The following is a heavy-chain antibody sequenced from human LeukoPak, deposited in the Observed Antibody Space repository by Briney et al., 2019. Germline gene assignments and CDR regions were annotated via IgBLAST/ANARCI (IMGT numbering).Heavy chain of an antibody. V-gene: IGHV3-23*01. CDR2: ISGSGGST. CDR3: AKDRALVGAPDY. D-gene: IGHD1-26*01. J-gene: IGHJ4*02. Sequence: GGSLRLSCAAPGFTFSSYAMSWVRQAPGKGLEWVSAISGSGGSTYYADSVKGRFTISRDNSKNTLYLQMNSLRAEDTAVYYCAKDRALVGAPDYWGQGTLVTVSS. CDR1: GFTFSSYA.